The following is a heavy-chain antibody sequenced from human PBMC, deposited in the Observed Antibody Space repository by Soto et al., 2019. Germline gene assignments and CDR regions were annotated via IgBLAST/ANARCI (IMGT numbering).Heavy chain of an antibody. V-gene: IGHV3-53*05. Sequence: LRLSCAASGFIVSDNYINWVRQAPGKGLEWVSVTYTGGYTYYADSVKGRFTISRDNSKNSLYLQMNSLRAEDTALYYCAKTLRLDAYGRRRDYYGMDVWGQGTTVTV. CDR3: AKTLRLDAYGRRRDYYGMDV. CDR2: TYTGGYT. D-gene: IGHD4-17*01. CDR1: GFIVSDNY. J-gene: IGHJ6*02.